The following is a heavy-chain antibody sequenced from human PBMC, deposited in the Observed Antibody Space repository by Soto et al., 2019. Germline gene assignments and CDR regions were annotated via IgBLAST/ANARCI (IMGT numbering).Heavy chain of an antibody. D-gene: IGHD3-10*01. Sequence: QLLQSGGGLVQPGGPLPLSCAASGFTFVTTEMSWARQAPGEGLEWVSTIDGSGGITYYADSVKGGFTISRDNSRNTVYLQMNSLRGDDTALYYCVKNSGWFNTWGQGALVTVSS. CDR1: GFTFVTTE. CDR3: VKNSGWFNT. CDR2: IDGSGGIT. J-gene: IGHJ5*02. V-gene: IGHV3-23*01.